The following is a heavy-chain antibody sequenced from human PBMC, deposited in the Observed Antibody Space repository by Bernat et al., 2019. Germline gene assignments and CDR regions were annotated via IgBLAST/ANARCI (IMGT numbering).Heavy chain of an antibody. CDR3: ARHTTGINDY. Sequence: EVQLVQSGAEVKKPGESLKISCKGSGYSFTNYWIAWLRQMPGKGLEWMGVIYSGDSEIRYSPSFQGTVTTSADTSISTAYLQWSSLRASDTAMYYCARHTTGINDYWGQGTLVTVSS. V-gene: IGHV5-51*01. J-gene: IGHJ4*02. CDR2: IYSGDSEI. CDR1: GYSFTNYW. D-gene: IGHD2/OR15-2a*01.